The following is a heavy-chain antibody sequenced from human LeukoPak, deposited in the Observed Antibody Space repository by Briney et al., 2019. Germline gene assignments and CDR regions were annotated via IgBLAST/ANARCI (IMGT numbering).Heavy chain of an antibody. D-gene: IGHD1-26*01. J-gene: IGHJ4*02. V-gene: IGHV1-18*01. CDR1: GYTFTSYG. CDR3: PSPLERSGRYSGGY. CDR2: ISAYNGNT. Sequence: ASVKVSCKASGYTFTSYGISWVRQAPGQGLEWMGWISAYNGNTNYAQKLQGRGTITTDTSTSTAYMELRSLRSDDTAVYYCPSPLERSGRYSGGYWGQGTLVTVSS.